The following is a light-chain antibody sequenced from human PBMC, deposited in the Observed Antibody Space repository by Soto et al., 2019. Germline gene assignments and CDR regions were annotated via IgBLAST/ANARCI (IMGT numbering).Light chain of an antibody. Sequence: EIVMTQSPATLSVSPGERATLSFRASQSVSSNLAWYQQNPGQAPRLLLYGASTTATGIPARFSGSGSGTAFPPTISSLQSADFSVYYCQQYITESPLTFGPGTNVDIK. J-gene: IGKJ3*01. CDR3: QQYITESPLT. CDR2: GAS. V-gene: IGKV3-15*01. CDR1: QSVSSN.